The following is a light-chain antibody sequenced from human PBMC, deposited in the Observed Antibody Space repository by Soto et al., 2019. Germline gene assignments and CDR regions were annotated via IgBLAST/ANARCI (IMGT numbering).Light chain of an antibody. CDR3: SSYTSSSTPYVV. Sequence: QSALTQPASVSGSPGQSITISCTGTSSDVGGYNYVSWYQQHPGKAPKLMIYDVSKRPSGVSNRFSGSKSGNTASLTISGLQAEDEADYYCSSYTSSSTPYVVFCGGTKLTVL. CDR2: DVS. CDR1: SSDVGGYNY. J-gene: IGLJ2*01. V-gene: IGLV2-14*01.